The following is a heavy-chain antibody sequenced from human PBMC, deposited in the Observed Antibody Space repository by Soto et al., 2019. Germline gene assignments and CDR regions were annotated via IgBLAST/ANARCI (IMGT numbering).Heavy chain of an antibody. CDR3: ARGLRSVGYAMDV. CDR2: IISSGSTI. J-gene: IGHJ6*02. V-gene: IGHV3-48*03. D-gene: IGHD5-18*01. Sequence: GGSLRLSCAASGFTFSSYEMNWVRQAPGKGLEWVSCIISSGSTIHQADSVKGRFTISRDDANNSVYLQMNSLRAEDTAVYYCARGLRSVGYAMDVWGQGAPVTVSS. CDR1: GFTFSSYE.